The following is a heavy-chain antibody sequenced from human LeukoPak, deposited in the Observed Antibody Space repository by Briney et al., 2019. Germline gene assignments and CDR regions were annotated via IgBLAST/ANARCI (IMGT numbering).Heavy chain of an antibody. Sequence: SETLSLTCAVYGGSFSGYYWSWIRQPPGKGLEWIGEINHSGSTNYNPSLKSRVTISVDTSKNQFSLKLSSVTAADTAVYYCARGVAAAGMGYNWFDPWGQGTLVTVSS. J-gene: IGHJ5*02. CDR3: ARGVAAAGMGYNWFDP. V-gene: IGHV4-34*01. D-gene: IGHD6-13*01. CDR2: INHSGST. CDR1: GGSFSGYY.